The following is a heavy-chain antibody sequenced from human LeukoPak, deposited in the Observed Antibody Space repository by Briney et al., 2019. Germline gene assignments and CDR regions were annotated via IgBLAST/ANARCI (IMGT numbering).Heavy chain of an antibody. CDR2: TYYRSKCYK. J-gene: IGHJ1*01. CDR1: GDSVSSNSAT. Sequence: SQTLSLTCAISGDSVSSNSATWNWIRQSPSRGLEWLGRTYYRSKCYKYYAVSVKGRITISPDTSKNQFSLQLNSVTPEDTAVYYCARGPSYFQHWGQGTLVTVSS. V-gene: IGHV6-1*01. CDR3: ARGPSYFQH.